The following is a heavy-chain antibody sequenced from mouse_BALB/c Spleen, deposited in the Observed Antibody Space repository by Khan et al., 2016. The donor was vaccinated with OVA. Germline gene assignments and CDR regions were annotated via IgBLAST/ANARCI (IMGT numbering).Heavy chain of an antibody. CDR1: GYTFINYW. D-gene: IGHD1-1*01. J-gene: IGHJ2*01. CDR2: INPSTGYT. Sequence: VQVVESGAELAKPGASVKMSCKASGYTFINYWILWVKQRPGQGLEWIGYINPSTGYTEYNQNFKDKATLTADKSSSTAYMQLSSLTSEDSAVYYCARSGLRWDFDYWGQGTTLTVSS. CDR3: ARSGLRWDFDY. V-gene: IGHV1-7*01.